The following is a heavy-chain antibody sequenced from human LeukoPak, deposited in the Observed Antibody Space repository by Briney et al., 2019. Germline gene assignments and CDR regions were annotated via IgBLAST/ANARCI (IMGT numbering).Heavy chain of an antibody. CDR1: GGSVSSYY. Sequence: SETLSLTCTVSGGSVSSYYWSWIRQPPGKGLEWIGYIYYSGSTNYNPSLKSRVTISVDTSKNQFSLRLSSVTAADTAVYYCVRHGPSSGWYYWGQGTLVTVSS. D-gene: IGHD6-19*01. V-gene: IGHV4-59*08. CDR3: VRHGPSSGWYY. J-gene: IGHJ4*02. CDR2: IYYSGST.